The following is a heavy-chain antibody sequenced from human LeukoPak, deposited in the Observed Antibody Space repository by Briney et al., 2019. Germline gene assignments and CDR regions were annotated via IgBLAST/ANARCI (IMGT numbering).Heavy chain of an antibody. J-gene: IGHJ4*02. D-gene: IGHD1-7*01. Sequence: GASVKVSCKASGYTFTGYYMHWVRQAPGQGLEWMGIINPSGGSTSYAQKFQGRVTMTRDTSTSTVYMELSSLRSEDTAVYYCARSGLNYYFDYWGQGTLVTVSS. V-gene: IGHV1-46*01. CDR3: ARSGLNYYFDY. CDR2: INPSGGST. CDR1: GYTFTGYY.